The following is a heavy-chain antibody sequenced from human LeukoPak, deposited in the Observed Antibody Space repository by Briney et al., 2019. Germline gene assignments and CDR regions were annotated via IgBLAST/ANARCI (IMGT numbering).Heavy chain of an antibody. CDR1: GFTFSSYA. V-gene: IGHV3-23*01. D-gene: IGHD6-13*01. CDR2: ISGSGGST. CDR3: AILYSSSWYVGY. Sequence: GGSLRLSCAASGFTFSSYAMSWVRQAPGKGLKWVSGISGSGGSTYYADSVKGRFTITRDNSKNTLYLQMNSLRAEDTAVYYCAILYSSSWYVGYWGQGTLVTVSS. J-gene: IGHJ4*02.